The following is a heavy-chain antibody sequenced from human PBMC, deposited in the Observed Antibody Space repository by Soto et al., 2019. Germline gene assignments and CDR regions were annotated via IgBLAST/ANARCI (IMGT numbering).Heavy chain of an antibody. V-gene: IGHV4-4*07. J-gene: IGHJ4*02. CDR2: ISISENT. Sequence: QVQLQESGPGLVKPSETLSLTCTVSGVSISSYYWSWIRQPAGKGLEWIGRISISENTYNTSLKRRVTMSVDTSKNQFSLKVKSVTAADTAVYFCARETTGSYYVDSWGQGILVTVSS. D-gene: IGHD1-26*01. CDR1: GVSISSYY. CDR3: ARETTGSYYVDS.